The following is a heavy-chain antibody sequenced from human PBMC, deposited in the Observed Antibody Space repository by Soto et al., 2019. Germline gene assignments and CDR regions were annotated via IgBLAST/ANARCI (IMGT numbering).Heavy chain of an antibody. D-gene: IGHD2-15*01. V-gene: IGHV4-59*12. Sequence: RWISKHKRKGKEWNGKMYYSGSTNNNPSLKSRVTISVDTSKNQFSLKLSSVTAADTAVYYCAIEELEYCSGGSCATFLDPWGQGTLVPVSS. CDR2: MYYSGST. CDR3: AIEELEYCSGGSCATFLDP. J-gene: IGHJ5*02.